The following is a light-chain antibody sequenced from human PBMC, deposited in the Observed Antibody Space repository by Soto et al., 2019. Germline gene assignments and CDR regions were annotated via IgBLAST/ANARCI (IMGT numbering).Light chain of an antibody. Sequence: EIVMTQSPATLAGSPGESATLSCRASQSVSSYLAWYQQKPGQAPRLLIYGASSRATGIPDRFSGSGSGTDFTLTISRLEPEDFAVYYCQQYGSLWTFGQGTKVDIK. CDR2: GAS. J-gene: IGKJ1*01. CDR1: QSVSSY. V-gene: IGKV3-20*01. CDR3: QQYGSLWT.